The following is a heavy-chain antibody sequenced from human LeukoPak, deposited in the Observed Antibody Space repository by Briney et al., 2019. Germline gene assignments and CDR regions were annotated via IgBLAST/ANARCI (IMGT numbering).Heavy chain of an antibody. CDR2: INPNSGGT. CDR1: GYTFTDHY. J-gene: IGHJ4*02. Sequence: AXVKVSCKASGYTFTDHYMHWVRQAPGQGLEWMGWINPNSGGTNFAQKFQGRVTMTRDTSIRTAYMELNRLTSDDTAVYYCTRAHNYGLVYWGQGTLVTVSS. D-gene: IGHD5-18*01. CDR3: TRAHNYGLVY. V-gene: IGHV1-2*02.